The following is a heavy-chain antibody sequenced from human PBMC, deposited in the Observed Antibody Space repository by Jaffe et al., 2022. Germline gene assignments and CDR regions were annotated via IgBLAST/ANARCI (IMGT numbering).Heavy chain of an antibody. J-gene: IGHJ4*02. Sequence: EVQLVQSGTEVKKPGESLKISCKASGYRFTSYWIGWVRQMPGKGLEWMGSIYPVDSDTRYSPSFQGQVSISADKYITAAYLQWTSLKASDTAMYYCVRTSGYNYVLGGFDYWGQGTLVTVSS. CDR2: IYPVDSDT. CDR3: VRTSGYNYVLGGFDY. V-gene: IGHV5-51*03. CDR1: GYRFTSYW. D-gene: IGHD5-12*01.